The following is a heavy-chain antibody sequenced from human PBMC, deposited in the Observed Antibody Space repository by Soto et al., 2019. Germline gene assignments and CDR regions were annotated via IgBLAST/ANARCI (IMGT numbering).Heavy chain of an antibody. Sequence: QVQLQESGPGLVKPSQTLSLTCTVSGGSISSGGYYWSWIRQHPGKGLEWIGYIYYSGSTYYNPSLQSRVIISVDTSKNQFSLKLSSVTAADTAVYYCAGRYCSSTSCYSFDPWGQGTLVTVSS. V-gene: IGHV4-31*03. J-gene: IGHJ5*02. CDR3: AGRYCSSTSCYSFDP. D-gene: IGHD2-2*01. CDR1: GGSISSGGYY. CDR2: IYYSGST.